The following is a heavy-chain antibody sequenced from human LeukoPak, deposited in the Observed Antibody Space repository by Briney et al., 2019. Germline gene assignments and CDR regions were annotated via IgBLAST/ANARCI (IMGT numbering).Heavy chain of an antibody. CDR2: IKQDGSEK. Sequence: GGPLRLSCTASGFTFSSYWMSWVRRAPGKGLEWVANIKQDGSEKDYVDSVKGRFTISRDNAKNSLYLQMNSLRAEDTAVYYCARYCGGDCYGMDVWGQGTTVTVSS. D-gene: IGHD2-21*01. J-gene: IGHJ6*02. V-gene: IGHV3-7*01. CDR1: GFTFSSYW. CDR3: ARYCGGDCYGMDV.